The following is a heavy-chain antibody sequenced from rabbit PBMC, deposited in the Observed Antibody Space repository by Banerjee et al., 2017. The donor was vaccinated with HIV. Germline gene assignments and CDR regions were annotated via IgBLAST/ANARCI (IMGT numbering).Heavy chain of an antibody. V-gene: IGHV1S40*01. J-gene: IGHJ4*01. CDR2: INTGSSGST. CDR3: SRNLVDSGGYWNL. CDR1: GFSFSSNYW. Sequence: QSLEESGGDLVKPGASLTLTCTASGFSFSSNYWMCWVRQAPGKGLEWIGCINTGSSGSTYYASWVNGRFSISRSTSLNTVDLKMTSLTAADTATYFCSRNLVDSGGYWNLWGPGTLVTVS. D-gene: IGHD1-1*01.